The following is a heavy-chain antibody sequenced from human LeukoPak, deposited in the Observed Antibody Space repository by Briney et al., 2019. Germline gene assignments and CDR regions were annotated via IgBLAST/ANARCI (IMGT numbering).Heavy chain of an antibody. CDR1: GGSFSGYY. V-gene: IGHV4-34*01. Sequence: SETLSLTCAVYGGSFSGYYWSWIRQPPGKGLEWIGEINHSGSTNYNPSLKSRVTISVDTSKNQFSLKLSSVTAADTAVYYCARAGAGSGPDYWGQGTLVTVSS. CDR3: ARAGAGSGPDY. J-gene: IGHJ4*02. D-gene: IGHD6-19*01. CDR2: INHSGST.